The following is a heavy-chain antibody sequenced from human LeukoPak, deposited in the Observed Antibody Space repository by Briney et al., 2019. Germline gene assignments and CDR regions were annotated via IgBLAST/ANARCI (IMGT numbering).Heavy chain of an antibody. CDR2: INHRGST. CDR3: ARGRVPSARGHNWFDP. V-gene: IGHV4-34*01. Sequence: SETLSLTCAVYGWSFNDYYWNWIRQPPGKGLEWIGEINHRGSTNYNPSLKSRVTISVDTSKNQFSLELTSLAAADTAVYYCARGRVPSARGHNWFDPWGQGTLVTVSS. D-gene: IGHD3-3*01. CDR1: GWSFNDYY. J-gene: IGHJ5*02.